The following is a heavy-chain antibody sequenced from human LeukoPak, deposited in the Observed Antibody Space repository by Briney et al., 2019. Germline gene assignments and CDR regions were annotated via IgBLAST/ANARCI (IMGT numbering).Heavy chain of an antibody. CDR1: GGSISSYY. Sequence: SETLSLTCTVSGGSISSYYWSWIRQPPGKGLEWIGCIYYSGSTNYNPSLKGRVTISVDTSKNQFSLKLSSVTAADTAVYYCAGPYYYGMDVWGQGTTVTVSS. V-gene: IGHV4-59*01. CDR2: IYYSGST. CDR3: AGPYYYGMDV. J-gene: IGHJ6*02.